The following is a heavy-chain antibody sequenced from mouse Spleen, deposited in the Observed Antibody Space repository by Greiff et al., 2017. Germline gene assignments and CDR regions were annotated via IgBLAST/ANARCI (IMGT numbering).Heavy chain of an antibody. Sequence: VQLQQSGPELVKPGASVKMSCKASGYTFTDYNMHWVKQSHGKSLEWIGYINPNNGGTSYNQKFKGKATLTVNKSSSTAYMELRSLTSEDSAVYYCARPTYYSNSAWFAYWGQGTLVTVSA. CDR2: INPNNGGT. CDR3: ARPTYYSNSAWFAY. V-gene: IGHV1-22*01. D-gene: IGHD2-5*01. CDR1: GYTFTDYN. J-gene: IGHJ3*01.